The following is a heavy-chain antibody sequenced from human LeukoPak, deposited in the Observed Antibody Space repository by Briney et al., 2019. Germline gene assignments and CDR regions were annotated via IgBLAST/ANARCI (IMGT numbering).Heavy chain of an antibody. J-gene: IGHJ6*02. CDR2: IYSSGAS. CDR3: ARAGGGCSRTSCPIPYYGLDV. CDR1: GGSIRGYY. D-gene: IGHD2-2*01. Sequence: PSETLSLTRTVSGGSIRGYYWNWIPQPPGKGLEWIGHIYSSGASDYNPSLKSRVTISVDTSKSQFSLKLTSVTAADTAVYYCARAGGGCSRTSCPIPYYGLDVWGQGTTVTVSS. V-gene: IGHV4-59*01.